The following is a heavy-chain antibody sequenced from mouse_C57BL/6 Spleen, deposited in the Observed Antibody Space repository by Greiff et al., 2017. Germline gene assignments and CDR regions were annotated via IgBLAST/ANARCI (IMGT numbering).Heavy chain of an antibody. CDR3: AGYYYGSSGYNFDY. V-gene: IGHV1-7*01. Sequence: QVQLQQSGAELATPGASVKLSCKASGYTFTSYWMHWVKQRPGQGLEWIGYINPSSGYTKYNQKFKDKATLTADKSSSTAYMQLSSLTSEDSAVYYCAGYYYGSSGYNFDYWGQGTTLTVSS. CDR1: GYTFTSYW. J-gene: IGHJ2*01. CDR2: INPSSGYT. D-gene: IGHD1-1*01.